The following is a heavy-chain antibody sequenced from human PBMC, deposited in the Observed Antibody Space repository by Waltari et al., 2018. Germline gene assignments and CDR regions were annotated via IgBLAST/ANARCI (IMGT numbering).Heavy chain of an antibody. CDR3: VIRYCSSTSCYHVDY. Sequence: QVQLVQSGAEVKKPGASVKVSCKASGYTFTSYGISWVRQAPGQGLEWMGWISAYNGNTNYAQKLQGRVTMTTDTSTSTAYMELRSLRSDDTAVYYCVIRYCSSTSCYHVDYWGQGTLVTVSS. CDR2: ISAYNGNT. CDR1: GYTFTSYG. V-gene: IGHV1-18*01. D-gene: IGHD2-2*01. J-gene: IGHJ4*02.